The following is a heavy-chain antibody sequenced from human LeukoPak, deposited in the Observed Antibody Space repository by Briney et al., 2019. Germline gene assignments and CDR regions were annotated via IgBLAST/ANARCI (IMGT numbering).Heavy chain of an antibody. J-gene: IGHJ4*02. D-gene: IGHD3-10*01. CDR3: ATRPNDYGSHDY. V-gene: IGHV1-24*01. Sequence: ASVKVSCKVSGYTLTELSMHWVRQAPGKGLEWMGGFDPEDGETIYAQKFQGRVTMTEDTSTDTAYMELSSLRSEDTAVYYCATRPNDYGSHDYWGQGTLVTVYS. CDR2: FDPEDGET. CDR1: GYTLTELS.